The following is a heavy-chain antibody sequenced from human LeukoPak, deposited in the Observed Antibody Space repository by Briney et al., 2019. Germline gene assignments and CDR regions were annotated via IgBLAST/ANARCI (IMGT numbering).Heavy chain of an antibody. CDR2: IYHSGST. D-gene: IGHD5-18*01. V-gene: IGHV4-30-2*01. J-gene: IGHJ4*02. CDR1: GGSISSGGYY. CDR3: AKVDGYSYGPLDY. Sequence: PSETLSLTCTVSGGSISSGGYYWSWIRQPPGKGLEWIEYIYHSGSTYYNPSLKSRVTISVDRSKNQFSLKLSSVTAADTAVYYCAKVDGYSYGPLDYWGQGTLVTVSS.